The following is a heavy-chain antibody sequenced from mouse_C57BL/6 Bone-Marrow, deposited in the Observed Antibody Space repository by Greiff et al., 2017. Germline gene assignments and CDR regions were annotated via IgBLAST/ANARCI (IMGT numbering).Heavy chain of an antibody. CDR3: ARGGVTTAY. Sequence: VQLQQPGAELVKPGASVKMSCKASGYTFTSYWITWVKQRPVQGLEWIGGIYPGSGSTNYNEKFKSKATLTVETSSSTAYMQLSSLTSEDSAVYYCARGGVTTAYWGQGTLVTVSA. J-gene: IGHJ3*01. CDR1: GYTFTSYW. D-gene: IGHD2-2*01. CDR2: IYPGSGST. V-gene: IGHV1-55*01.